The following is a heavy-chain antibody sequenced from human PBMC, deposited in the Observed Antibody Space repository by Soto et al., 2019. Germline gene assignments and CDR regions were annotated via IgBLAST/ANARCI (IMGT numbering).Heavy chain of an antibody. CDR3: AITRCSSTICYSLGHSDWFDP. J-gene: IGHJ5*02. CDR1: GYSFTRYW. Sequence: GESLKMSCKGSGYSFTRYWIGWVRQMPGKGLEWMGIIYPGDSDTRYSPSFQGQVTISADKSINTAYLQWSSLKASDTAMYYCAITRCSSTICYSLGHSDWFDPWGQGTPVPVSS. V-gene: IGHV5-51*01. CDR2: IYPGDSDT. D-gene: IGHD2-2*01.